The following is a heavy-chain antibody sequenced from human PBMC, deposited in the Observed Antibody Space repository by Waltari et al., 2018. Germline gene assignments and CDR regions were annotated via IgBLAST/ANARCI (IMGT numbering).Heavy chain of an antibody. J-gene: IGHJ6*02. V-gene: IGHV4-39*07. CDR2: IYYSGST. CDR1: GGSISSSSYY. D-gene: IGHD3-16*01. Sequence: QLPLQESGPGLVKPSETLSLTCTVSGGSISSSSYYWGWIRQPPGTGLEWIGSIYYSGSTYYNPSLKSRVTISVDTSKNQFSLKLSSVTAADTAVYYCARDEIGRRGMDVWGQGTTVTVSS. CDR3: ARDEIGRRGMDV.